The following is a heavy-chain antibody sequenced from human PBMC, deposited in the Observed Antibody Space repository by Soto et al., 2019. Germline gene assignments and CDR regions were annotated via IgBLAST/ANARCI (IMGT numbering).Heavy chain of an antibody. Sequence: EVQLVESGGGLIQPGGSLRLSCAASGFTVSSNYMSWVRQAPGKGLEWVSVIYSGGSTYYADSVKGRFTISRDNSKNTLYLQMNSLRAEDTAVYYCASLLTRTRPATTVTTPAEYFQHWGQGTLVTVSS. CDR1: GFTVSSNY. CDR2: IYSGGST. J-gene: IGHJ1*01. D-gene: IGHD4-17*01. CDR3: ASLLTRTRPATTVTTPAEYFQH. V-gene: IGHV3-53*01.